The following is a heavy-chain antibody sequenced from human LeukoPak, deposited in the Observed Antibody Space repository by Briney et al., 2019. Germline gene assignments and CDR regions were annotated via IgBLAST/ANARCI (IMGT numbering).Heavy chain of an antibody. V-gene: IGHV1-18*01. CDR2: ISAYNGNT. D-gene: IGHD5-18*01. J-gene: IGHJ4*02. Sequence: ASVKVSCKASGYTFTSYGISWVRQAPGQGLEWMGWISAYNGNTNYAQKLQGRVTMTTDTSTSTAYIELRSLRSDDTAVYYCATVDTAMVSRTPFDYWGQGTLVTVSS. CDR1: GYTFTSYG. CDR3: ATVDTAMVSRTPFDY.